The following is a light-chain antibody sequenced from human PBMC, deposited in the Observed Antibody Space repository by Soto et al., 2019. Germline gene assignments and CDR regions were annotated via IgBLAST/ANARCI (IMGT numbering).Light chain of an antibody. J-gene: IGLJ3*02. Sequence: NFMLTQPHSVSESPGKTVTISCTRSSGSIASNYVQWYQQRPGSAPTTVIYEDNHRSSGVPDRFSGSIDSSSNSASLTISGLKTEDEADYYCQSYDSSNHWVFGGGTQLTVL. CDR2: EDN. V-gene: IGLV6-57*03. CDR3: QSYDSSNHWV. CDR1: SGSIASNY.